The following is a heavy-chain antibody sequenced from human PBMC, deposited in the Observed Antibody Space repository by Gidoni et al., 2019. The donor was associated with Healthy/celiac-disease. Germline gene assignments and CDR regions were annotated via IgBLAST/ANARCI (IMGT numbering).Heavy chain of an antibody. D-gene: IGHD2-15*01. V-gene: IGHV3-66*01. CDR1: GSTVSSNY. J-gene: IGHJ6*02. CDR3: ARGVDYYYGMDV. Sequence: EVQLVESGGGLVQPGGSLRLSCAASGSTVSSNYMSWVRQAPGKGLEWVSVIYSGGSTYYADSVKGRFTISRDNSKNTLYLQMNSLRAEDTAVYYCARGVDYYYGMDVWGQGTTVTVSS. CDR2: IYSGGST.